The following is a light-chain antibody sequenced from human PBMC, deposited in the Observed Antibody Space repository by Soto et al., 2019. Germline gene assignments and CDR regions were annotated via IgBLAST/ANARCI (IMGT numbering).Light chain of an antibody. CDR1: QSVRSN. V-gene: IGKV3D-15*01. J-gene: IGKJ5*01. CDR2: GAS. CDR3: QQYDNWPPT. Sequence: EIVMTQSPANLSMSPGERATLSCRASQSVRSNLAWYHQKPGQAPRLLIYGASTRATGIPARFSGSGSGTEFTLTINSLQSEDFVVYYCQQYDNWPPTCGQGTRLDIQ.